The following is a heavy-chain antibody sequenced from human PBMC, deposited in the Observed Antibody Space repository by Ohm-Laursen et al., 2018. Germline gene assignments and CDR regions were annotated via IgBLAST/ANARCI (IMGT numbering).Heavy chain of an antibody. D-gene: IGHD3-22*01. Sequence: SLRLSCAASGFTFSSYAMSWVRQAPGKGLEWVSVISGSGGSTYHADSVKGRFTISRDNSKNTLYLQMNSLRAEDTAIYYCAKDQYYDSSALFDYWGQGTLVTVSS. CDR1: GFTFSSYA. V-gene: IGHV3-23*01. J-gene: IGHJ4*02. CDR2: ISGSGGST. CDR3: AKDQYYDSSALFDY.